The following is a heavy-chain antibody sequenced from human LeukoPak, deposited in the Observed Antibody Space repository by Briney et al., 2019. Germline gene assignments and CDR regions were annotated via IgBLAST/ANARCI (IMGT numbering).Heavy chain of an antibody. CDR1: GYGFTTCW. V-gene: IGHV5-51*01. D-gene: IGHD5-18*01. CDR2: INPGNSDT. J-gene: IGHJ4*02. CDR3: ARRDTTMGNFDY. Sequence: GESLKISCKGSGYGFTTCWIGWVRQMPGKGLEWMGVINPGNSDTRYSLSFQGQVTISADTSISTAYLQWSSLKASDTAMYYCARRDTTMGNFDYWGQGTLVTVSS.